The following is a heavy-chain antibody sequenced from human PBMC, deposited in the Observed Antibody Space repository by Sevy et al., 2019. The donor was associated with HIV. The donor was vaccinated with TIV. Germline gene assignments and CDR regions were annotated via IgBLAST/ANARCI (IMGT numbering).Heavy chain of an antibody. CDR2: IYTSGST. Sequence: SETLSLTCTVSGGSISSYYWSWIRQPAGKGLEWIGRIYTSGSTNYNPSPKSRVTMSVDTAKNQFSLKLSSVTAADTAVYYCARDWSADYYDSSSLRGEGWFDPWGQGTLVTVSS. CDR3: ARDWSADYYDSSSLRGEGWFDP. V-gene: IGHV4-4*07. D-gene: IGHD3-22*01. CDR1: GGSISSYY. J-gene: IGHJ5*02.